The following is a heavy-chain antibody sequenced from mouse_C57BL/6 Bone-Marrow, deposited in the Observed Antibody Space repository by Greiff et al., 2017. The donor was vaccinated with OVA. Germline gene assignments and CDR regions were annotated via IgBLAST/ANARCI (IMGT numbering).Heavy chain of an antibody. CDR1: GYTFTSYW. D-gene: IGHD1-1*01. Sequence: QVQLQQPGAELVKPGALVKLSCKASGYTFTSYWMHWVKQRPGQGLEWIGMIHPNSGSTNYNEKFKSKATLTVDKSSSTAYMQLSSLTSEDSAVYYCARPLRSSYWYFDVWGTGTTVTVSS. CDR3: ARPLRSSYWYFDV. V-gene: IGHV1-64*01. CDR2: IHPNSGST. J-gene: IGHJ1*03.